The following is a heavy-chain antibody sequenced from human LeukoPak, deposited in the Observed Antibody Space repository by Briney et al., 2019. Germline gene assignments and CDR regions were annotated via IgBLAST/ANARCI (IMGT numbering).Heavy chain of an antibody. Sequence: GGSLRLSCAASGFTFSSYSMNWVRQAPGKGLEWVSSISSSSSYIYYADSVKGRFTISRDNAKNSLYLQMNSLRAEDTAVYYCARDEGANYYYYYYMDVWGKGTTVTVSS. CDR3: ARDEGANYYYYYYMDV. CDR1: GFTFSSYS. CDR2: ISSSSSYI. V-gene: IGHV3-21*01. J-gene: IGHJ6*03.